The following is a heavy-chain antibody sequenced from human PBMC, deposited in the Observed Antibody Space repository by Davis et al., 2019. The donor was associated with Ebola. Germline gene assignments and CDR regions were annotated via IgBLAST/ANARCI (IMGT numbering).Heavy chain of an antibody. CDR2: ISAYNGNT. CDR3: ARKGYYGSGSSYYYYYGMDV. J-gene: IGHJ6*04. Sequence: AASVKVSCKASGYTFTSYGISWVRQAPGQGLEWMGWISAYNGNTNYAQKLQGRVTMTTDTSTSTAYMELRSLRSDDTAVYYCARKGYYGSGSSYYYYYGMDVWGKGTTVTVSS. D-gene: IGHD3-10*01. V-gene: IGHV1-18*01. CDR1: GYTFTSYG.